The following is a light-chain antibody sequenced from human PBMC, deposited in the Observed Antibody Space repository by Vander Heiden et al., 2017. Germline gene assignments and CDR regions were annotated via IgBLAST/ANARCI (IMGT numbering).Light chain of an antibody. V-gene: IGKV1D-8*01. Sequence: IWMTQSPSLLSASTGDRVTISCRVSQDINIYLAWYQQKPGKAPELLIYAASTLRSGVPSRFSGRASRTDFTLTISSLQSEDFTAYYCQRYDDFRHAFGPGTKLEIK. CDR3: QRYDDFRHA. J-gene: IGKJ2*01. CDR2: AAS. CDR1: QDINIY.